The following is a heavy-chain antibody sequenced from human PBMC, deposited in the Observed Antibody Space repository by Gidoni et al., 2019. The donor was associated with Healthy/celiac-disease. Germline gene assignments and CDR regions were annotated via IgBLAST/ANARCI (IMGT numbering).Heavy chain of an antibody. Sequence: TYYNPSLKSRVTISVDTSKNQFSLKLSSVTAADTAVYYCARRSITMIVALEDYWGQGTLVTVSS. D-gene: IGHD3-22*01. CDR2: T. J-gene: IGHJ4*02. CDR3: ARRSITMIVALEDY. V-gene: IGHV4-39*01.